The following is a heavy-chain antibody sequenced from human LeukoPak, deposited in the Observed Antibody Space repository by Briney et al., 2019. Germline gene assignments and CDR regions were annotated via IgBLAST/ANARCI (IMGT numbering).Heavy chain of an antibody. J-gene: IGHJ3*02. CDR2: INPNSGGT. CDR3: ALSTVATEAFDI. CDR1: GYTFTGYY. Sequence: EASVKVSCKASGYTFTGYYMYWVRQAPGQGLEWMGWINPNSGGTNYAQKFQGRVTMTRDTSISTAYMELSRLRSDDMAVYYCALSTVATEAFDIWGQGTMVTVSS. D-gene: IGHD4-17*01. V-gene: IGHV1-2*02.